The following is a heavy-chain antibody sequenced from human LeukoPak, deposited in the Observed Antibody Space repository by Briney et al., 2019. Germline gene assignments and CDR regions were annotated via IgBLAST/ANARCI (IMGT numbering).Heavy chain of an antibody. J-gene: IGHJ6*02. CDR1: GFTFGDHA. CDR3: SRGPIQLWVHNGMDV. CDR2: IRSRAYGGTT. D-gene: IGHD5-18*01. Sequence: PGGSLRLSCSSYGFTFGDHAMSWVRQAPGKGLEWVGFIRSRAYGGTTEYAASVKRRFSISRDDSKGIAYLQMNSLKIEDTAVYYCSRGPIQLWVHNGMDVWGQGTTVIVSS. V-gene: IGHV3-49*04.